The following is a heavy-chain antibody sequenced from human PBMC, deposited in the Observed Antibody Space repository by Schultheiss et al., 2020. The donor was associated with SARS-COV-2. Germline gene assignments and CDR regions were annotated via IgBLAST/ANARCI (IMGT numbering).Heavy chain of an antibody. Sequence: SETLSLTCTVSGGSISSDNWWSWIRQPPGKGLEWIGYVYYTGSTNYNPSLKSRVTISVDTSKNQFSLKLSSVIIADTAVYYCARIDYGDDHWGQGTLVTVSS. CDR1: GGSISSDN. V-gene: IGHV4-59*01. D-gene: IGHD4-17*01. CDR3: ARIDYGDDH. J-gene: IGHJ5*02. CDR2: VYYTGST.